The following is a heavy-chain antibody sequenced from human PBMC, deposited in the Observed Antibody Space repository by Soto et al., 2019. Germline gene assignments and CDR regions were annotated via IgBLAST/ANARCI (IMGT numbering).Heavy chain of an antibody. J-gene: IGHJ4*02. Sequence: ASVKVSCKASGYTFTGYYMHWVRKAPGQGLEWMGWINPNSGGTNYAQKFQGWVTMTRDTSISTAYMELSRLRSDDTAVYYCARAHNSSSSIVDYWGQGTLVTVSS. CDR1: GYTFTGYY. CDR2: INPNSGGT. V-gene: IGHV1-2*04. D-gene: IGHD6-6*01. CDR3: ARAHNSSSSIVDY.